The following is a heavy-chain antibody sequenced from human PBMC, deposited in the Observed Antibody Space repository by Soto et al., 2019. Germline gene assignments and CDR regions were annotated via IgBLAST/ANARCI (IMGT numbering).Heavy chain of an antibody. D-gene: IGHD6-19*01. CDR2: IYWNDDK. CDR1: GFSLSNSGVG. CDR3: VHQKDSRRGWYENWLDP. J-gene: IGHJ5*02. Sequence: SGPTLVNPTQTLTLTCTFSGFSLSNSGVGVGWIRQPPGKALEWLALIYWNDDKRYSPSLKSRLTITKDTSKNQVLLTMTNMDPVDTATYFCVHQKDSRRGWYENWLDPWGQGTQVTVYS. V-gene: IGHV2-5*01.